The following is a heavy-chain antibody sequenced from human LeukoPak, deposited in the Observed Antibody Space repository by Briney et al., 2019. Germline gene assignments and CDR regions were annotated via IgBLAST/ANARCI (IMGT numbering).Heavy chain of an antibody. CDR2: ISYDGSNK. Sequence: PEGSLRLSCAASGFTFSSYAMHWVRQAPGKGLEWVAVISYDGSNKYYADSVKGRFTISRDNSKNTLYLQMNSLRAEDTAVYYCAREVSLAFDIWGQGTMVTVSS. J-gene: IGHJ3*02. V-gene: IGHV3-30-3*01. CDR1: GFTFSSYA. CDR3: AREVSLAFDI.